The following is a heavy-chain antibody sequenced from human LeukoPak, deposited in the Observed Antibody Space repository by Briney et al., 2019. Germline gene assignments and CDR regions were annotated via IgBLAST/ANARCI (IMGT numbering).Heavy chain of an antibody. V-gene: IGHV3-23*01. Sequence: GSLRLSCAASGFSFSSYAMNWVRQAPGKGLEWVSGISVSGSTYYADSVKGRFTIPRDNSKNTLYLQMNSLRAEDTAVYYCARDYGDYGWFDPWGQGTLVTVSS. J-gene: IGHJ5*02. CDR2: ISVSGST. CDR3: ARDYGDYGWFDP. D-gene: IGHD4-17*01. CDR1: GFSFSSYA.